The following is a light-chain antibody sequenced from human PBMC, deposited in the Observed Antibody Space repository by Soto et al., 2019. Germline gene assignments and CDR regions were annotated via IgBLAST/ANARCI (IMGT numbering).Light chain of an antibody. J-gene: IGLJ1*01. CDR3: SSYTSSFTLV. Sequence: QSVLTQPASVSGSPGQAITISCTGTSRDVGSYNYVSWYQQHPDKAPKLMIYEVSNRPSGISNRFSGSKSGNTASLTISGLQADDESDYYCSSYTSSFTLVFGTGTNLTVL. V-gene: IGLV2-14*01. CDR1: SRDVGSYNY. CDR2: EVS.